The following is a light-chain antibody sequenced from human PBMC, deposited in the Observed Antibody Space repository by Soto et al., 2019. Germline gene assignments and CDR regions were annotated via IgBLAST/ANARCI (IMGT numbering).Light chain of an antibody. CDR1: QSVSSR. CDR3: QQHINWPLT. V-gene: IGKV3-11*01. CDR2: GAS. J-gene: IGKJ4*01. Sequence: EIVLTQSPGTLSLSPGERATLSCRASQSVSSRLAWYQQKPGQAPRLLIYGASNRATGIPARFSGSGSGADFTLTISSLEPEDFALYYCQQHINWPLTFGGGTKVDIK.